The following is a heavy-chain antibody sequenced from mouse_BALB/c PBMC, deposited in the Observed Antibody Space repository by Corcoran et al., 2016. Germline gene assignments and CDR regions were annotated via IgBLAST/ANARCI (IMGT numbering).Heavy chain of an antibody. J-gene: IGHJ1*01. CDR2: IDPANGNT. CDR1: GFNIKDTY. Sequence: EVQLQQSGAELVKPGASVKLSCTASGFNIKDTYMHWVKQRPEQGLEWIGRIDPANGNTKYDPKFQGKATITADTSSNTAYLQLSSLTSEDTAVYYCVYDGYYWYFDVWGAGTTVTVSS. D-gene: IGHD2-3*01. CDR3: VYDGYYWYFDV. V-gene: IGHV14-3*02.